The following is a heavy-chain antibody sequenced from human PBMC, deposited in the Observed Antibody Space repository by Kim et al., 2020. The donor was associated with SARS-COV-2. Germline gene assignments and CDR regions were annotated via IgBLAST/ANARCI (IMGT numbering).Heavy chain of an antibody. J-gene: IGHJ5*02. CDR1: GYTFTSYY. Sequence: ASVKVSCKASGYTFTSYYMHWVRQAPGQGLEWMGIINPSGGSTSYAQKFQGRVTMTRDTSTSTVYMELSSLRSEDTAVYYCARAGGYYDSSGYYPKRKNWFDPWGQGTLVTVSS. D-gene: IGHD3-22*01. CDR2: INPSGGST. CDR3: ARAGGYYDSSGYYPKRKNWFDP. V-gene: IGHV1-46*01.